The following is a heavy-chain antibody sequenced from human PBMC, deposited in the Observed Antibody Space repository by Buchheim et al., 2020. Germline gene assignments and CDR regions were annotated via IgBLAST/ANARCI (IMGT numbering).Heavy chain of an antibody. CDR1: GFTFSSYG. CDR3: AKDRAAGSRGYYYGMDV. V-gene: IGHV3-30*18. J-gene: IGHJ6*02. D-gene: IGHD6-13*01. CDR2: ISYDGSNK. Sequence: QVQLVESGGGVVQPGRSLRLSCAASGFTFSSYGMHWVRQAPGKGLEWVAVISYDGSNKYYADSVTVRFTISRANSKNTLYLQMNSLRAEDTAVYYCAKDRAAGSRGYYYGMDVWGQGTT.